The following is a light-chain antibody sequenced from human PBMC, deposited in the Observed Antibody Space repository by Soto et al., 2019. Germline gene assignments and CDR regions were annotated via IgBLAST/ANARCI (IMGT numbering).Light chain of an antibody. J-gene: IGKJ5*01. CDR1: QDINNF. CDR3: QQYDNLPPFT. CDR2: DAS. Sequence: DIQMTQSPSSLSASVGDRVTITWQASQDINNFLNWYQQKPGKAPKLLIYDASNLETGVPSRFSGSGSGTDFTFTISSLQPEDIATYYCQQYDNLPPFTFGQGTRLEIK. V-gene: IGKV1-33*01.